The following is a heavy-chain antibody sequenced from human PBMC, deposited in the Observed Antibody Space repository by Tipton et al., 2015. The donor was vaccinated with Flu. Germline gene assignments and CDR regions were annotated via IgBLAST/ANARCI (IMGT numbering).Heavy chain of an antibody. J-gene: IGHJ4*02. CDR1: GFTFSSYA. CDR3: ASGGGDPRDY. CDR2: ISYDGSNK. Sequence: SLRLSCAASGFTFSSYAMHWVRQDPGKGLEWVAVISYDGSNKYYADSVKGRFTISRDNSKNTLYLQMNSLRAEDTAVYYCASGGGDPRDYWGQGTLVTVSS. D-gene: IGHD2-21*02. V-gene: IGHV3-30*04.